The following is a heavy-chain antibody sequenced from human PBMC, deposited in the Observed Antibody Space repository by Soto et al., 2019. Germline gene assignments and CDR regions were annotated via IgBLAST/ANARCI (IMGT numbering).Heavy chain of an antibody. CDR3: ATLLYHNWFDP. Sequence: PSETLSLTCTVSGGSLSSYYWTWIRQPPGKGLEGIGDIYHSGSTYYNPSLKSRLTISVDTSKNQFSLKLSSVTAADTAVYYCATLLYHNWFDPWGQGPLVTVS. V-gene: IGHV4-59*06. J-gene: IGHJ5*02. D-gene: IGHD2-15*01. CDR2: IYHSGST. CDR1: GGSLSSYY.